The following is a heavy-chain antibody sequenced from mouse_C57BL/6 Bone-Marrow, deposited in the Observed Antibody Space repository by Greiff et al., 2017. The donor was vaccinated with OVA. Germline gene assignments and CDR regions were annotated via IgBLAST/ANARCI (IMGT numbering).Heavy chain of an antibody. V-gene: IGHV5-2*01. CDR3: ANRGDGGKNYFDY. CDR1: EYEFPSHD. Sequence: VQLKESGGGLVQPGESLKLSCESNEYEFPSHDMSWVRKTPEKRLELVAAINSDGGSTYYPDTMERRFIISRDNTKKTLYLQMSSLRSEDTALYYCANRGDGGKNYFDYWGQGTTLTVSS. J-gene: IGHJ2*01. D-gene: IGHD3-3*01. CDR2: INSDGGST.